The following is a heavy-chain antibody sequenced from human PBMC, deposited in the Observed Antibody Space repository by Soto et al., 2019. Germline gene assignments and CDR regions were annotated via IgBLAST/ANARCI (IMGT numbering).Heavy chain of an antibody. CDR1: GFSLSNARMG. CDR2: IFSNDEK. CDR3: ARTLTGYYMGHDYYYGMDV. Sequence: KESGPVLVKPTETLTLTCTVSGFSLSNARMGVSWIRQPPGKALEWLAHIFSNDEKSYSTSLKSRLTISKDTSKSQVVLTMTNMDPVDTATYYCARTLTGYYMGHDYYYGMDVWGQGTTVTVSS. J-gene: IGHJ6*02. D-gene: IGHD3-9*01. V-gene: IGHV2-26*01.